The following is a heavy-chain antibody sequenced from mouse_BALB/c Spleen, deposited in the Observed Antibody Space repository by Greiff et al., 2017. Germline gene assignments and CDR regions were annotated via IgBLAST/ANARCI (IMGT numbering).Heavy chain of an antibody. V-gene: IGHV1-53*01. D-gene: IGHD2-2*01. CDR3: ARWFKQGAWFAY. CDR2: INPNNGGT. Sequence: QVQLQQPGAELVKPGASVKMSCKASGYTFTSYWMHWVKQRPGQGLEWIGDINPNNGGTIYNQKFKGKATLTVDKSSSTAYMELRSLTSEDTAVYYCARWFKQGAWFAYWGQGTLVTVSA. J-gene: IGHJ3*01. CDR1: GYTFTSYW.